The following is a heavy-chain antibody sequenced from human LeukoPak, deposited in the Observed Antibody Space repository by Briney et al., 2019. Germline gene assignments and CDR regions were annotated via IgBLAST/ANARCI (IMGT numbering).Heavy chain of an antibody. CDR3: AKDIGIRYFDWLLPDY. CDR1: GFTFDDYA. CDR2: ISWNSGSI. D-gene: IGHD3-9*01. J-gene: IGHJ4*02. Sequence: GGSLRLSCAASGFTFDDYAMHWVRHAPGKGLEWVSGISWNSGSIGYADSMKGRFTISRDNAKNSLYLQMNSLRAEDTALYYCAKDIGIRYFDWLLPDYWGQGTLVTVSS. V-gene: IGHV3-9*01.